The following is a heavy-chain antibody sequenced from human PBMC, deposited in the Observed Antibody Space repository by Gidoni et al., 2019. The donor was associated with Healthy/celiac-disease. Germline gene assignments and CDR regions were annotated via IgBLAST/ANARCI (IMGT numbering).Heavy chain of an antibody. Sequence: EVQLLEAGGGLVQPGGSLRLSCAASGCTFSSYALSWVRQAPGKGLEWVSAISGSGGSTYSAYSVKGRFTISRDNSKNTLYLQMNSLRAEDTAVYYCAKDLLSYDPPFFDYWGQGTQVTVSS. D-gene: IGHD1-26*01. CDR2: ISGSGGST. CDR1: GCTFSSYA. V-gene: IGHV3-23*01. J-gene: IGHJ4*02. CDR3: AKDLLSYDPPFFDY.